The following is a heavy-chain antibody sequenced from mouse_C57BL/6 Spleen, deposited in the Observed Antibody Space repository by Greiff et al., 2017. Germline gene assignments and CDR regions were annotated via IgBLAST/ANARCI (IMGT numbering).Heavy chain of an antibody. CDR1: GYTFTSYW. J-gene: IGHJ2*01. CDR3: ARSLITTLVATDY. V-gene: IGHV1-61*01. D-gene: IGHD1-1*01. Sequence: VQLQQPGAELVRPGSSVKLSCKASGYTFTSYWMDWVKQRPGQGLEWIGNIYPSDSETHYNQKFKDKATLTVDKSSSTAYMQLSSLTSEDSAVYYCARSLITTLVATDYWGQGTTLTVSS. CDR2: IYPSDSET.